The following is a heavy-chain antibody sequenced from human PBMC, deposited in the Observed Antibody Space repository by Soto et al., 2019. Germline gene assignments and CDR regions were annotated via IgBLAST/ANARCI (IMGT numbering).Heavy chain of an antibody. Sequence: EVQLLESGGGLVQPGGSLRLFCAPSGFTFSSYAMTWVRQAPGKGLEWVSALSGSGVSTYYADSVKGRFTISRDNSKNTLYPQMNSLRAEDTAVYYCAKGGGSKDYYDTSGYYLYYYYAMDVWGQGTTVTVSS. V-gene: IGHV3-23*01. CDR1: GFTFSSYA. J-gene: IGHJ6*02. D-gene: IGHD3-22*01. CDR3: AKGGGSKDYYDTSGYYLYYYYAMDV. CDR2: LSGSGVST.